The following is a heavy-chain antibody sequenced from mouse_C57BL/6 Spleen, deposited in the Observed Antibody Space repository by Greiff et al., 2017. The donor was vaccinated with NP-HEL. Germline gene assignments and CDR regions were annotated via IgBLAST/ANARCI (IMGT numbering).Heavy chain of an antibody. CDR3: ARKDDGYYGWYFDV. D-gene: IGHD2-3*01. J-gene: IGHJ1*03. CDR2: IDPSDSET. CDR1: GYTFTSYW. V-gene: IGHV1-52*01. Sequence: QVQLKQPGAELVRPGSSVKLSCKASGYTFTSYWMHWVKQRPIQGLEWIGNIDPSDSETHYNQKFKDKATLTVDKSSSTAYMQLSSLTSEDSAVYYCARKDDGYYGWYFDVWGTGTTVTVSS.